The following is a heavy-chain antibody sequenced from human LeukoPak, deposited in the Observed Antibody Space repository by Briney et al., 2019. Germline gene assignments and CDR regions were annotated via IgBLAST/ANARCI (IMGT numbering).Heavy chain of an antibody. CDR1: GFTFSSYA. J-gene: IGHJ4*02. CDR2: ISGRGGST. CDR3: AKTPRYCSGGSCYGGYFDY. Sequence: PGGSLRLSCAASGFTFSSYAISWVRQAPGKGLEWVSAISGRGGSTYYADSVKGRFTLSRDNSKNTLYVQMSSLRAEDTAVYYRAKTPRYCSGGSCYGGYFDYWGQGTLVTVSS. V-gene: IGHV3-23*01. D-gene: IGHD2-15*01.